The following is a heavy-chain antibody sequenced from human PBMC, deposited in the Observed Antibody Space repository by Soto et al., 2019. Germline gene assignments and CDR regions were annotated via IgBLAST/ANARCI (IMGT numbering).Heavy chain of an antibody. Sequence: EVQLLESGGGLVQPGGSLRLSCAAPGFTFSSSAMTWVRQAPGKGLEWVSAISGSGGDTYYADSVKGRFTISRDNSKNTLYLQMNSLRAEDTAVYYCARIPLYWNYVDLYFDLWGRGTLVTVSS. J-gene: IGHJ2*01. D-gene: IGHD1-1*01. CDR1: GFTFSSSA. V-gene: IGHV3-23*01. CDR3: ARIPLYWNYVDLYFDL. CDR2: ISGSGGDT.